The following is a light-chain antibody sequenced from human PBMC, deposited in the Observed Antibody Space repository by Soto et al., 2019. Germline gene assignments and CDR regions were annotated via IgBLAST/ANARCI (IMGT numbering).Light chain of an antibody. V-gene: IGKV3-20*01. CDR1: QSVSSSY. J-gene: IGKJ4*01. CDR3: QQYDSSPLT. CDR2: GAS. Sequence: EIGLTQSPGTVSLSPGERATLSCRASQSVSSSYLAWYPQKPGQAPRLLIHGASSRATGIPDRFSGSGSGTDFTLTISRLEPEDFAVYYCQQYDSSPLTFGVGTQVEIK.